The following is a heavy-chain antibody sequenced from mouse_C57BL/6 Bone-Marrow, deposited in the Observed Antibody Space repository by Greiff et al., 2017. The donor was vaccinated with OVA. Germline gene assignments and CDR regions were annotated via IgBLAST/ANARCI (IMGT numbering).Heavy chain of an antibody. CDR1: GYTFTSYW. CDR2: IDPSDSYT. J-gene: IGHJ2*01. D-gene: IGHD4-1*01. Sequence: QVHVKQPGAELVRPGTSVKLSCKASGYTFTSYWMHWVKQRPGQGLEWIGVIDPSDSYTNYNQKFKGKATLTVDTSSSTAYMQLSSLTSEDSAVYYCARGLGAEAFFDYWGQGTTLTVSS. CDR3: ARGLGAEAFFDY. V-gene: IGHV1-59*01.